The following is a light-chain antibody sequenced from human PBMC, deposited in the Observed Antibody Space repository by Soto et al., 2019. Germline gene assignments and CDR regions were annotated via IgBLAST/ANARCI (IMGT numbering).Light chain of an antibody. J-gene: IGKJ2*01. CDR2: GAS. CDR1: QSVRHN. Sequence: EIVMTQSPATLSVSPGERATLSCRASQSVRHNLAWYQQKPGQAPRLLIYGASTRATAIPARFSGSGSGTDFTLTITSLQSEDFAVYYCEQYNYWPYTFSQGTKVDIK. V-gene: IGKV3-15*01. CDR3: EQYNYWPYT.